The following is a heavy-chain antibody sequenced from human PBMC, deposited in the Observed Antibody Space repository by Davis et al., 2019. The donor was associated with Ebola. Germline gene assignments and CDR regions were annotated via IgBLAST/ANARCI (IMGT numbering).Heavy chain of an antibody. D-gene: IGHD6-6*01. Sequence: PSETLSLTCTVSGGSISSSSYYWGWIRQPPGKGLEWIGSIYYSGSTYYNPSLKSRVTISVDTSKNQFSLKLSSVTAADTAVYYCASVHSSSYYYYGMDVWGQGTTVTVSS. V-gene: IGHV4-39*01. J-gene: IGHJ6*02. CDR2: IYYSGST. CDR3: ASVHSSSYYYYGMDV. CDR1: GGSISSSSYY.